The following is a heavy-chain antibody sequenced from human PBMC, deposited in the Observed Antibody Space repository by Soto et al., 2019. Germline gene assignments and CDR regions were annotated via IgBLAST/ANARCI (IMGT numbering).Heavy chain of an antibody. CDR2: INPNSGGT. D-gene: IGHD3-16*01. V-gene: IGHV1-2*02. J-gene: IGHJ4*02. CDR1: GYTFTGYY. CDR3: ARGHSLRGSNNPYYFDY. Sequence: GASVKVSCKASGYTFTGYYMHWVRQAPGQGLEWMGWINPNSGGTNYAQKFQGRVTMTRDTSISTAYMELSRLRSDDTAVYYCARGHSLRGSNNPYYFDYWGQGTLVTVSS.